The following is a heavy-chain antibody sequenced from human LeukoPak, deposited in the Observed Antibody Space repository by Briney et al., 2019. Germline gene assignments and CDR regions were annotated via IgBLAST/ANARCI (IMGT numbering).Heavy chain of an antibody. Sequence: SETLSLTCTVSSGSISTSNYYWGWVRQPPGTALEWLGNIFYSGSTYYSPSLKSRVTISLDTSRNQFSLKLSSVTAADTAIYYCAKSFSETERATITAYWGQGTLVTVSS. CDR1: SGSISTSNYY. CDR2: IFYSGST. D-gene: IGHD5-24*01. V-gene: IGHV4-39*07. J-gene: IGHJ4*02. CDR3: AKSFSETERATITAY.